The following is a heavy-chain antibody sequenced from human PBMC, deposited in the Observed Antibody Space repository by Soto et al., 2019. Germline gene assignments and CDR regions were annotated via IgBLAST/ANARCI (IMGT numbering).Heavy chain of an antibody. CDR1: GFTFNIYA. CDR3: AKSSCSSTSCYYYYHYVMDD. D-gene: IGHD2-2*01. Sequence: GGSLRLSCVASGFTFNIYAMRWVRQAPGKGLEWVSAISGSGDKTHYADSVKGRFTLSRDNSKDTLYLQMNSLSAEDTAVYYCAKSSCSSTSCYYYYHYVMDDSGQGTTVTVS. V-gene: IGHV3-23*01. J-gene: IGHJ6*02. CDR2: ISGSGDKT.